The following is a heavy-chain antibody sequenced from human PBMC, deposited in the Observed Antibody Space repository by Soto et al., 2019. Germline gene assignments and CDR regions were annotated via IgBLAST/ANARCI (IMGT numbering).Heavy chain of an antibody. Sequence: QVQLVQSGAEVKKPGASVKVSCKASGYTFTSYDINWVRQATGQGLEWMGWMNPNSGNTGYAQKFQGRVTMTRNTSISTAYMELSSLRSEDTAVYYCARGSRSWYQLLSHWFDPWGQGTLVTVSS. CDR1: GYTFTSYD. CDR3: ARGSRSWYQLLSHWFDP. CDR2: MNPNSGNT. V-gene: IGHV1-8*01. J-gene: IGHJ5*02. D-gene: IGHD2-2*01.